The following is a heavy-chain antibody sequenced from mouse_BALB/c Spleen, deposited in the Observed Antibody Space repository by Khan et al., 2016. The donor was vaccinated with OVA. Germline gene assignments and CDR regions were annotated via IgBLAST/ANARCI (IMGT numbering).Heavy chain of an antibody. Sequence: VQLKQSGAEFVKPGASVKLSCTASGFNIKDTYMHWINQRPQQGLVWIGRIDPANGNSKYDPKFQDKATIAADVSSNIVYLQLNSLTSEDTAVYYCIRGAYYGLFAYWGQGTLVTVSA. CDR3: IRGAYYGLFAY. D-gene: IGHD2-10*01. J-gene: IGHJ3*01. CDR1: GFNIKDTY. CDR2: IDPANGNS. V-gene: IGHV14-3*02.